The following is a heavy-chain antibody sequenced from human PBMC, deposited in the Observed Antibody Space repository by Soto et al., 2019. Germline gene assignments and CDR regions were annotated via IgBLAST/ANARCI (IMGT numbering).Heavy chain of an antibody. J-gene: IGHJ4*02. CDR1: GGSISSSSYY. D-gene: IGHD3-22*01. CDR3: ARRGNYYDSSGYYVGHYFDY. CDR2: IYYSGST. Sequence: QLQLQESGPGLVKPSETLSLTCTVSGGSISSSSYYWGWIRQPPGKGLEWIGSIYYSGSTYYNPSLKSRVTISVDTSKNQFTLKLSSVTAADTAVYYCARRGNYYDSSGYYVGHYFDYWVQGTLVTVSS. V-gene: IGHV4-39*01.